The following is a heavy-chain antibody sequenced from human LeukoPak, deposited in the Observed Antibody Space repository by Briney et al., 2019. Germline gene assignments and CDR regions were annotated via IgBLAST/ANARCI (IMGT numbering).Heavy chain of an antibody. CDR2: ISSSGSTI. CDR3: ARQASYDILTGYSPDAFDI. D-gene: IGHD3-9*01. J-gene: IGHJ3*02. CDR1: GFTFSDYY. Sequence: GGSLRLPCAASGFTFSDYYMSWIRQAPGKGLEWVSYISSSGSTIYYADSVKGRFTISRDNAKNSLYLQMNSLRAEDTAVYYCARQASYDILTGYSPDAFDIWGQGTMVTVSS. V-gene: IGHV3-11*04.